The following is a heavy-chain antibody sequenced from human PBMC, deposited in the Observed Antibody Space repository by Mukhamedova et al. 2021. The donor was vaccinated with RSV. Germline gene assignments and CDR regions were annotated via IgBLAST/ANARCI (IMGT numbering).Heavy chain of an antibody. V-gene: IGHV3-30*01. CDR2: ISFDETNK. J-gene: IGHJ6*02. CDR3: ARSDTIFGFWGLDV. D-gene: IGHD3-3*01. Sequence: VRQAPGKGLEWVAVISFDETNKYYADSVKGRFTISRDYSKNTGYLQMNSLRREDTAVYFCARSDTIFGFWGLDVWGQGTTVTVS.